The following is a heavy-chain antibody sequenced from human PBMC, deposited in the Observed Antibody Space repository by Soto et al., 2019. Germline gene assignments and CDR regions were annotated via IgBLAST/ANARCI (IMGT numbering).Heavy chain of an antibody. CDR2: TRNKANSYTT. CDR3: ARVYRGVDD. D-gene: IGHD3-10*01. J-gene: IGHJ4*02. Sequence: EVQLVESGGGLVQPGGSLRLSCAASGFTFSDYYMDWVRQAPGKGLEWVGRTRNKANSYTTEYAASVKGRFTISRDDSKNSLYLQMNSLKTEDTAVYYCARVYRGVDDWGQGTLVTVSS. CDR1: GFTFSDYY. V-gene: IGHV3-72*01.